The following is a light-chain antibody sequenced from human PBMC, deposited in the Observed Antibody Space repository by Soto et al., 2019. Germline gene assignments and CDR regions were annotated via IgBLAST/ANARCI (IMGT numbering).Light chain of an antibody. V-gene: IGKV3-11*01. J-gene: IGKJ1*01. Sequence: EIVLTQSPATVSVSPGERATLSCRASQSLSSYLAWYQQKPGQAPRLLIYDASNRADGIPARFTGSGSGTDFTLTISSLEPEDFAVYYCQQYNNWWTFGQGTKVDI. CDR1: QSLSSY. CDR3: QQYNNWWT. CDR2: DAS.